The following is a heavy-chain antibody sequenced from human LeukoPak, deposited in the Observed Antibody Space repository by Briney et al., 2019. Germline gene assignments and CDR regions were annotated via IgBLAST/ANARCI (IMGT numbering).Heavy chain of an antibody. CDR1: AFTFSYYA. J-gene: IGHJ4*02. Sequence: GGSLRLSCAASAFTFSYYAMHWVRQAPGKGLEWVAVISHDGSNKYYADSVKGRFTISRDNAKNSLYLQMNSLRAEDTAVYYCARDRSGGSWYDYFDYWGQGTLVTVSS. D-gene: IGHD6-13*01. CDR2: ISHDGSNK. CDR3: ARDRSGGSWYDYFDY. V-gene: IGHV3-30-3*01.